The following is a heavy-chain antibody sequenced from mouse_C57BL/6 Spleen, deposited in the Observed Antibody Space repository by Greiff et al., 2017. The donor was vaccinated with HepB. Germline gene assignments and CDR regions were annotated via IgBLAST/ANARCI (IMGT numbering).Heavy chain of an antibody. J-gene: IGHJ2*01. CDR1: GYSFTGYY. CDR3: AKGPGIWDY. V-gene: IGHV1-42*01. Sequence: EVQLQQSGPELVKPGASVKISCKASGYSFTGYYMNWVKQSPEKSLEWIGEIDPSTGGTTYNQKFKAKATLTVDKSSSTAYMQLKSLTSEDSAVYYCAKGPGIWDYWGQGTTLTVSS. CDR2: IDPSTGGT.